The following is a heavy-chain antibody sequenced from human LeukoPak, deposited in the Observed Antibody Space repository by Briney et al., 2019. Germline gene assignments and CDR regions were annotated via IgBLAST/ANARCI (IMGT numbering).Heavy chain of an antibody. CDR3: ARGRITIFGVVTYYYYYMDV. V-gene: IGHV4-34*01. CDR2: INDSGST. CDR1: GGSFSRYY. J-gene: IGHJ6*03. Sequence: PSETLSLTCAFYGGSFSRYYWSWIRQPPGKGLEWIGEINDSGSTNYNPSLKSGVTISVDTSKNQFSLKLSSVTAADTAVYYCARGRITIFGVVTYYYYYMDVWGKGTTVTVSS. D-gene: IGHD3-3*01.